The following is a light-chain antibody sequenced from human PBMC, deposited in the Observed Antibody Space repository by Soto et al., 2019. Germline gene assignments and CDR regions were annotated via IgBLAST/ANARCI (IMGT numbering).Light chain of an antibody. V-gene: IGLV2-14*01. CDR1: SSDVGGYDY. CDR2: EVS. J-gene: IGLJ2*01. CDR3: ASYTGRNAWL. Sequence: QSALTQPASVSGSPGQSITISCTGTSSDVGGYDYVSWYQLHPGKAPKLMVFEVSNRPSGVSYRFSGSKSGNTASLTISGLQAEDEADYYCASYTGRNAWLFGGGTKLTVL.